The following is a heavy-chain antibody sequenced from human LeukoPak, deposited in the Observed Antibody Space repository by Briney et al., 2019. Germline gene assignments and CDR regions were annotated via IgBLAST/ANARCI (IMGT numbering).Heavy chain of an antibody. V-gene: IGHV3-21*01. CDR1: GFTFSSYS. CDR2: ISSISSYI. CDR3: ARDLIAVAGTEDYYYYYGMDV. J-gene: IGHJ6*02. Sequence: GGSLRLSCAASGFTFSSYSMNWVRQAPGKGLEWVSSISSISSYIYYADSVKGRFTISRDNAKNSLYLQMNSLRAEDTAVYYCARDLIAVAGTEDYYYYYGMDVWGQGTTVTVSS. D-gene: IGHD6-19*01.